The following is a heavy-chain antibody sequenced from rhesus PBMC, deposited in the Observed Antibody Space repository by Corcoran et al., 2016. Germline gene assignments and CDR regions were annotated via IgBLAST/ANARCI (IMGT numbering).Heavy chain of an antibody. CDR2: VDPEDGEA. D-gene: IGHD2-21*01. CDR3: ATSASGCYVY. V-gene: IGHV1-111*02. Sequence: EVQLVQSGAEVKKPGASVKISCKDSGYTFTDYYLHWVRQAPGKGLEGRGGVDPEDGEARNEQKVQDRCTITEDTSTDTAYMELSSRRSEDKAVYYGATSASGCYVYWGQGGLVTVAS. CDR1: GYTFTDYY. J-gene: IGHJ4*01.